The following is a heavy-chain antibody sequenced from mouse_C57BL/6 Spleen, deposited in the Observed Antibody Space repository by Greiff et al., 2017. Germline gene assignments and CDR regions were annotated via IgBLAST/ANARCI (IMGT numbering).Heavy chain of an antibody. CDR2: INPNYGPT. J-gene: IGHJ4*01. D-gene: IGHD3-2*02. CDR3: ARRQLRLRGGAMDY. Sequence: EVQLQQSGPELVKPGASVKISCKASGYSFTDYNMNWVKQSNGKSLEWIGVINPNYGPTSYNQKFKGKATLTVYKSSSTAYMQLNSLTSEDSAVYYCARRQLRLRGGAMDYWGQGTSVTVSS. V-gene: IGHV1-39*01. CDR1: GYSFTDYN.